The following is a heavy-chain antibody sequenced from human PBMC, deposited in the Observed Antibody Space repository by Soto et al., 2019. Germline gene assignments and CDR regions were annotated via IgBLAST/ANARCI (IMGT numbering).Heavy chain of an antibody. D-gene: IGHD2-15*01. Sequence: GSLRLSCSVSGFTFSNYAMHWVRQAPGKGLEYVSGITSEGDRTWHADSVKDRFTISRDNSKNTLFLQMSSLRVEDTAIYFCVKGNQLLRYYFEFWGPGTLVTVSS. CDR1: GFTFSNYA. V-gene: IGHV3-64D*06. J-gene: IGHJ4*01. CDR2: ITSEGDRT. CDR3: VKGNQLLRYYFEF.